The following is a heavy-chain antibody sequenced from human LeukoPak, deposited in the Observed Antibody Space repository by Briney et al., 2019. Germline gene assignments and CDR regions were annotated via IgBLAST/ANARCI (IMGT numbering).Heavy chain of an antibody. Sequence: GGSLRLSCAASGFTFSSYEMNWVRQAPGKGLEWVSYISSSGSTIYYADSVKGRFTISRDNAKNSLYLQMNSLRAEDTAVYYCARDQYYGSGTYYNSSKGYFDPWGQGTLVTVSS. J-gene: IGHJ4*02. CDR1: GFTFSSYE. CDR3: ARDQYYGSGTYYNSSKGYFDP. V-gene: IGHV3-48*03. D-gene: IGHD3-10*01. CDR2: ISSSGSTI.